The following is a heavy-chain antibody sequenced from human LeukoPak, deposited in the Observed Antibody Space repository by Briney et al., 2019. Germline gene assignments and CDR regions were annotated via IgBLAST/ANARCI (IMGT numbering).Heavy chain of an antibody. CDR1: GFSFSHYD. CDR2: IWYDGSNK. Sequence: GGSLRLSCAVSGFSFSHYDMHWVRQAPGKGLEWVAVIWYDGSNKYYADSVKGRFTISRDNSKNTLYLQMNSLRVEDTAVYYCARGDPTVTTKQNFDYWGQGTLVTVSS. D-gene: IGHD4-17*01. CDR3: ARGDPTVTTKQNFDY. V-gene: IGHV3-33*01. J-gene: IGHJ4*02.